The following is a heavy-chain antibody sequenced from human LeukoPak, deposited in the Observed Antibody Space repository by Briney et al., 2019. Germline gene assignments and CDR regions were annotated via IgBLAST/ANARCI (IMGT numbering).Heavy chain of an antibody. J-gene: IGHJ3*02. V-gene: IGHV3-21*01. CDR3: ARDYFAVANNGDGFDI. D-gene: IGHD6-19*01. Sequence: GGSLRLSCAASGFTFSSYSMNWVRQAPGKGLEGVSSISSSNSYMYYADSVKGRFTISTDNAKTSLYLQMNSLRAEDTAVYYCARDYFAVANNGDGFDIWGQGTMVTISS. CDR1: GFTFSSYS. CDR2: ISSSNSYM.